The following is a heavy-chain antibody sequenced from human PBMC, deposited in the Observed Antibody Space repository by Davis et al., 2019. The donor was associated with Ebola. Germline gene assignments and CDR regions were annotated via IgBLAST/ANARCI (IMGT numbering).Heavy chain of an antibody. CDR2: IDPSDSYT. V-gene: IGHV5-10-1*01. CDR3: AKSDFWSGYYPLYYYYGMDV. J-gene: IGHJ6*02. Sequence: GESLKISCKCSGYSFTSYWISWVRQLPGKGLEWMGRIDPSDSYTNYSPSFQGHVNISADNSISTSYLQWSSLKASDTAMYYCAKSDFWSGYYPLYYYYGMDVWGQGTTVTVSS. D-gene: IGHD3-3*01. CDR1: GYSFTSYW.